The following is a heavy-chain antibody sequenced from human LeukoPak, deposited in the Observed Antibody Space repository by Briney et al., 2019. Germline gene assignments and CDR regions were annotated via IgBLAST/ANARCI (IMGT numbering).Heavy chain of an antibody. CDR3: IREPPRACHFEN. CDR1: GYTFSNYH. CDR2: IFADGDT. J-gene: IGHJ4*02. V-gene: IGHV1-46*01. Sequence: ASVKVSCKASGYTFSNYHMHWVRQAPGQGLEWLGVIFADGDTRYPQNFQGRVTLTRDTSTSTAYMDLSSLRSEDTAVYYCIREPPRACHFENWGQGTLVTVST. D-gene: IGHD1-26*01.